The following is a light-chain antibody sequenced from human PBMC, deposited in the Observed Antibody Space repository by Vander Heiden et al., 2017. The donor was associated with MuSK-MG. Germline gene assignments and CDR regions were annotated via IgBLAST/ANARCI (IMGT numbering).Light chain of an antibody. J-gene: IGLJ1*01. CDR1: SSDVGGYNY. V-gene: IGLV2-14*01. CDR2: DVS. CDR3: SSYTSSSTLYV. Sequence: QSALTQPASVSGSPGQSITISCTGTSSDVGGYNYVSWYQQDPGKAPKLTIYDVSNRPSGVSNRFSGSKSGNTASLTSSGLQAEDEADYYCSSYTSSSTLYVFGTGTKVTVL.